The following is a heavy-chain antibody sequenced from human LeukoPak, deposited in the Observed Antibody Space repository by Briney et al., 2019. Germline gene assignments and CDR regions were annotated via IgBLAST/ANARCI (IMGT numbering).Heavy chain of an antibody. Sequence: PGGSLRLSCAASGFTVSSNYMNWVRQAPGKGLEWVSLIYSGSNTYYANSVKGRFTISRDNSKNTLYLQMNSLRAEDTAVYYCARGYGAFDIWGQGTMVTVSS. CDR2: IYSGSNT. V-gene: IGHV3-53*01. D-gene: IGHD4-17*01. CDR1: GFTVSSNY. J-gene: IGHJ3*02. CDR3: ARGYGAFDI.